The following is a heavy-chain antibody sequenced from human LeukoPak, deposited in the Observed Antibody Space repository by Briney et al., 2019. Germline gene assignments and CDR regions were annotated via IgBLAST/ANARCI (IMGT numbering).Heavy chain of an antibody. D-gene: IGHD5-18*01. CDR3: ARIGYSYGLDY. V-gene: IGHV4-34*01. J-gene: IGHJ4*02. Sequence: SETLSLTCAVYGGSFSGYYWSWIRQPPGKGLEWIGEINHSGSTNYNPSLKSRVTISVDTSKNQFSLKLNSVTAADTAVYYCARIGYSYGLDYWGQGTLVTVSS. CDR1: GGSFSGYY. CDR2: INHSGST.